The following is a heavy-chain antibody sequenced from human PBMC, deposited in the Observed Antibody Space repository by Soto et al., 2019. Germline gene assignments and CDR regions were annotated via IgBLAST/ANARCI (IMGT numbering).Heavy chain of an antibody. D-gene: IGHD2-2*01. CDR1: GFTFSSYW. Sequence: EVQLVESGGGLVQPGGSLRLSCAASGFTFSSYWMSWVRQAPGKGLEWVANIKQYGSEKYYVDSVKGRFTISRDNAKNSLYLQMNSLRAEDTDVYYCARDPSIVLVPAATYYYYYYGMDVWGQGTTVTVSS. CDR2: IKQYGSEK. J-gene: IGHJ6*02. CDR3: ARDPSIVLVPAATYYYYYYGMDV. V-gene: IGHV3-7*01.